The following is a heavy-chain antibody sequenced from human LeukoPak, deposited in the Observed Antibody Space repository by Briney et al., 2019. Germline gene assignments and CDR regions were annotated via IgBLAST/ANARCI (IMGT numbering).Heavy chain of an antibody. CDR1: GYTFAIYA. Sequence: SVKFSCKASGYTFAIYAIHWVRQARGQGLEWMGWINAGNVNTKYIQRFQGRVTITRDTSASTAYMELSSLRYEDRAVFCGARGPIAAVAFFDYWGQGTLVSVSS. CDR3: ARGPIAAVAFFDY. CDR2: INAGNVNT. D-gene: IGHD6-13*01. V-gene: IGHV1-3*01. J-gene: IGHJ4*02.